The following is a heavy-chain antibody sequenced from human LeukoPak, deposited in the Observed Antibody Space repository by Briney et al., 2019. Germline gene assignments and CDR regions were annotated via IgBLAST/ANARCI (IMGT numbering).Heavy chain of an antibody. CDR2: ISASSSTK. D-gene: IGHD1-26*01. J-gene: IGHJ4*02. V-gene: IGHV3-48*04. Sequence: GGSLTLSCPASGFTFTRDSMNWVRQAPGKGLEWLSYISASSSTKYYADSVKGRFTISRDNAKNSLYLQMNSLRAEDTAVYYCAMVTGATSFDYWGQGTLVTVSS. CDR3: AMVTGATSFDY. CDR1: GFTFTRDS.